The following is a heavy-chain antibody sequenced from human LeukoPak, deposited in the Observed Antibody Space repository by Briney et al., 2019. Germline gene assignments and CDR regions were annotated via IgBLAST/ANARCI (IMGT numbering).Heavy chain of an antibody. Sequence: GGSLRLSCAASGFTVSSNYISWVRQAPAKVLEWVPVIYSGGTTDYADCVKGRFTISRDNSKNTLYLQMNSLRAEDTAVYYCASGYSYGRLFDYWGQGTLVTVSS. CDR2: IYSGGTT. D-gene: IGHD5-18*01. J-gene: IGHJ4*02. V-gene: IGHV3-53*01. CDR3: ASGYSYGRLFDY. CDR1: GFTVSSNY.